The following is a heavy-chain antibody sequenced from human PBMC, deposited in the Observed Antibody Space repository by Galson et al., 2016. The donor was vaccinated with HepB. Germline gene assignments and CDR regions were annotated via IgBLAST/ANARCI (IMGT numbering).Heavy chain of an antibody. CDR1: GGSVSSGFYY. J-gene: IGHJ2*01. Sequence: SLTCTVSGGSVSSGFYYWSWIRQPPGKGLEWIGNIYYTGSTNYNPSLKSRVTISVDTSKNQFSLKLNSVTAADTAVYYCARAARPHWYFDLWGRGTLVTVSS. CDR3: ARAARPHWYFDL. V-gene: IGHV4-61*01. CDR2: IYYTGST. D-gene: IGHD6-6*01.